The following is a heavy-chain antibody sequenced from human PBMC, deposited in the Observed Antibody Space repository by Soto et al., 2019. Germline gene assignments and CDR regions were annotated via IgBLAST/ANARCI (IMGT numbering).Heavy chain of an antibody. V-gene: IGHV3-30-3*01. CDR1: GFTFSSYA. CDR3: ARDRGHDSSSWYSARYYYYYGMDV. J-gene: IGHJ6*02. Sequence: SGGSLRLSCAASGFTFSSYAMHWVRQAPGRGLEWVAVISYDGSNKYYADSVKGRFTISRDDSKNTLYLQMNSLRAEDTAVYYCARDRGHDSSSWYSARYYYYYGMDVWGQGTTVTVSS. D-gene: IGHD6-13*01. CDR2: ISYDGSNK.